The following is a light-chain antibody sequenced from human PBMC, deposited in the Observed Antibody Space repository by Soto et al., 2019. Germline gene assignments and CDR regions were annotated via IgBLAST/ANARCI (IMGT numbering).Light chain of an antibody. J-gene: IGKJ4*01. CDR3: QQRSNGPPLT. Sequence: EIVLTQSPATLSLSPGEIATLSCRASQSVSSYLAWYQQKPRQAPRLLIYDASNTATGIPARFSGSGSGTDFALTCSRLWPEEFSVHYGQQRSNGPPLTFGEGTKVDIK. CDR2: DAS. V-gene: IGKV3-11*01. CDR1: QSVSSY.